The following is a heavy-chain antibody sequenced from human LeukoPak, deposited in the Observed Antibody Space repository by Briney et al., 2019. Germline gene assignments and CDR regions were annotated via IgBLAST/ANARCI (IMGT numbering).Heavy chain of an antibody. Sequence: ASVKVSCKASGYTFTSYGITRVRQAPGEGLEWMGWISVYNDKTNYAQKLQGRVTMTTETSTSTAYMELRSLRSDDTAVYYCARGGTPSYYYYMDVWGKGTTVTISS. CDR3: ARGGTPSYYYYMDV. D-gene: IGHD3-16*01. J-gene: IGHJ6*03. CDR2: ISVYNDKT. CDR1: GYTFTSYG. V-gene: IGHV1-18*01.